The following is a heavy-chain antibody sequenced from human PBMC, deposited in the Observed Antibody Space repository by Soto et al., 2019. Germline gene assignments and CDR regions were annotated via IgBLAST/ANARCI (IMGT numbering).Heavy chain of an antibody. CDR3: ARGRYGDY. Sequence: QVHLVQSGAEVKKPGASVKVSCKGSGYGFTTYGITWVRQAPGQGLEWMAWISAHNGNTNYAQKLQGRVTVTRDTSTSTAYMDLRSLRSDDTAVYYCARGRYGDYWGQGALVTVSS. CDR1: GYGFTTYG. CDR2: ISAHNGNT. J-gene: IGHJ4*02. D-gene: IGHD1-1*01. V-gene: IGHV1-18*01.